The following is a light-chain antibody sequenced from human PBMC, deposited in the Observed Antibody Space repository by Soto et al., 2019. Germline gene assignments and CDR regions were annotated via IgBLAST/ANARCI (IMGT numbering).Light chain of an antibody. J-gene: IGKJ5*01. V-gene: IGKV3-15*01. Sequence: EIKMSQSPATLSVSPGERATLSCRASQSVSSNLAWYQQKPGQAPRLLIYGASTRATGVPARISGSASGTEFTLTISSLQSEDFAVYYCQKYNNWPITFGQGTRLEI. CDR3: QKYNNWPIT. CDR1: QSVSSN. CDR2: GAS.